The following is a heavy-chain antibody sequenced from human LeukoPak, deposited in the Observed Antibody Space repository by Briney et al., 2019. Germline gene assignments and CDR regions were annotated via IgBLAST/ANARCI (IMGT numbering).Heavy chain of an antibody. CDR1: GGPISSYH. J-gene: IGHJ3*02. CDR2: IYYSGST. D-gene: IGHD3-22*01. CDR3: ARVGQIVVVNYAFDI. Sequence: SETLSLTCTVSGGPISSYHWSWIRQPPGKGLEWIGYIYYSGSTNYNPSLKSRVTISVDTSKNQFSLKLSSVTAADTAVYYCARVGQIVVVNYAFDIWGQGTMVTVSS. V-gene: IGHV4-59*01.